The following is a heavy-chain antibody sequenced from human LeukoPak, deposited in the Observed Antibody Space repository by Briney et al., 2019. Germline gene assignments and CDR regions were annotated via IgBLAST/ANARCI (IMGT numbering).Heavy chain of an antibody. CDR2: IYYSGST. V-gene: IGHV4-59*01. CDR1: GGSISSYY. D-gene: IGHD7-27*01. CDR3: ARVTGDTAFDI. Sequence: PSETLSLTCTVSGGSISSYYWSWIRQPPGKGLEWIGYIYYSGSTNYNPSLKSRVTISVDTSKNQFSLKLSSVTAADTAVYYCARVTGDTAFDIWGQGTMVTVS. J-gene: IGHJ3*02.